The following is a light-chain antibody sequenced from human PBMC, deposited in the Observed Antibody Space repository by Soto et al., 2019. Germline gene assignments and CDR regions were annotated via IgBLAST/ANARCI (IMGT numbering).Light chain of an antibody. CDR2: DAS. J-gene: IGKJ1*01. CDR3: QQYENYWT. CDR1: QSISSW. Sequence: DIQMTQSPSTPSATAGDRVTITCRASQSISSWLAWYQHKPGKAPKLLIYDASNLDSGVPSRFSGSGSGTEFSLTISNLQPDDCATYYCQQYENYWTLGQGTKVDIK. V-gene: IGKV1-5*01.